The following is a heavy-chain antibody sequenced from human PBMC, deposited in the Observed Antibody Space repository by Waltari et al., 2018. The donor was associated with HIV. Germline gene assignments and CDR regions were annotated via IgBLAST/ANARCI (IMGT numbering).Heavy chain of an antibody. V-gene: IGHV4-38-2*01. CDR3: ARAVGITMIVAWYFDL. CDR1: GYSISSGYY. Sequence: QVQLQESGPGLVKPSETLSLTCAVSGYSISSGYYWGWIRQPPGKGLEWIGSIYHSGSTYYNPSLKSRVTISVDTSKNQFSLKLSSVTAADTAVYYCARAVGITMIVAWYFDLWGRGTLVTVSS. J-gene: IGHJ2*01. D-gene: IGHD3-22*01. CDR2: IYHSGST.